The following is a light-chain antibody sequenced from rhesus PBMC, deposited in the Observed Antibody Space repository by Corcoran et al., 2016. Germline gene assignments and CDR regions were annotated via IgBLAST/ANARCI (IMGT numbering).Light chain of an antibody. V-gene: IGKV1-32*01. CDR3: HQYNALPWT. Sequence: DIQMTQSPSSLSASVGDRVTITCRASQDISRFLNWYHQKPGKAPKVLIFSATRLESGVPSRFSGSGSWTEFTLTISSLQPEDFATDYCHQYNALPWTFGQGTKVDIK. J-gene: IGKJ1*01. CDR1: QDISRF. CDR2: SAT.